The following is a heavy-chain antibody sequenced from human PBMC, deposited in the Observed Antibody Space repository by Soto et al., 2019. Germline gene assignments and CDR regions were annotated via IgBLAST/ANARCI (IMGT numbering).Heavy chain of an antibody. D-gene: IGHD3-16*01. V-gene: IGHV4-59*01. J-gene: IGHJ4*02. CDR3: ARARYYGAKNDF. CDR1: GDSINGYY. CDR2: IYSSGST. Sequence: SETLSLTCNVSGDSINGYYWSWIRQPPGKGLEWIGCIYSSGSTKYSPSLRSRVSMSIDTPKSQFSLKLRSVTAADTAIYYCARARYYGAKNDFWGQGTLVTV.